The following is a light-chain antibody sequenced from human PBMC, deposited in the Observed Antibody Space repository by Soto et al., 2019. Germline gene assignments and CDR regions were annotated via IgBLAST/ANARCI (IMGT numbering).Light chain of an antibody. CDR1: HRVSSY. J-gene: IGKJ4*01. CDR3: QQYNNWPLT. CDR2: GAS. V-gene: IGKV3-15*01. Sequence: EIGMTQSPATLSVSPGERATLSCRASHRVSSYLAWYQQRPGQAPRLLIYGASTRATGIPARFSGSASGTEFTLTISSLQSEDFAIYYCQQYNNWPLTFGGGTKVEIK.